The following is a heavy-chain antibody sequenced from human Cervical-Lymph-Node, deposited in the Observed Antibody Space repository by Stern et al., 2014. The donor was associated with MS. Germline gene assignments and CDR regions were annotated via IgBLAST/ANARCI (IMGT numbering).Heavy chain of an antibody. J-gene: IGHJ4*02. V-gene: IGHV3-33*01. CDR2: IWYDGSNK. CDR3: ARGSGGEGFDY. Sequence: VHLVESGGGVVQPGRSLRLSCAASGFTFSDFGMHWVRQAPGKGLEWVAIIWYDGSNKNYADSVKGRFTISRDNSKNTVFLQMNSLSAEDPAVYYCARGSGGEGFDYWGQGTLVTVSS. D-gene: IGHD3-16*01. CDR1: GFTFSDFG.